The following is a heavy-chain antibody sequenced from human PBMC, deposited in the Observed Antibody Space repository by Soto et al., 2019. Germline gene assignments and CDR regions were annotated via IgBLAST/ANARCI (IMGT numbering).Heavy chain of an antibody. Sequence: GGSLRLSCAASGFTFSSYAMSWVRQAPGKGLEWVSAISGSGGSTYYADSVKGRFTISRDNSKNTLYMQMNSLRAEDTAVYYCAKDTGIVVVPAAILGGIDVWGHGTKATVS. CDR1: GFTFSSYA. CDR3: AKDTGIVVVPAAILGGIDV. D-gene: IGHD2-2*01. V-gene: IGHV3-23*01. J-gene: IGHJ6*02. CDR2: ISGSGGST.